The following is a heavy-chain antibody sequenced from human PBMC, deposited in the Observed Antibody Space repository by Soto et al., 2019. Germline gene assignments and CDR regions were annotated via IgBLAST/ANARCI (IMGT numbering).Heavy chain of an antibody. CDR2: IYGSGRGI. D-gene: IGHD2-21*01. Sequence: GGSLGLSCTASGLPHISLAMMWVRQAPGKGLECVSGIYGSGRGIEYADSVKGRFTISRDNSKNTVYLQMTDLRADDTAVYYCAKDAVYNDGLWLMDHWGQGTQVTVSS. J-gene: IGHJ4*02. CDR1: GLPHISLA. CDR3: AKDAVYNDGLWLMDH. V-gene: IGHV3-23*05.